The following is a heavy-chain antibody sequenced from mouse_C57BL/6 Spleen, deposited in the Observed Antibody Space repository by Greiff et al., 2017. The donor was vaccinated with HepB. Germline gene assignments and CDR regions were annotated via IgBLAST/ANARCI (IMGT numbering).Heavy chain of an antibody. CDR3: ARITTVVARAMDY. D-gene: IGHD1-1*01. V-gene: IGHV1-61*01. Sequence: QVQLQQPGAELVRPGSSVKLSCKASGYTFTSYWMDWVKQRPGPGLEWIGNIYPSDSETHYNQKFKDKATLTVDKSASTAYMQLSSLTSEDSAVYYCARITTVVARAMDYWGQGTSVTVSS. CDR2: IYPSDSET. J-gene: IGHJ4*01. CDR1: GYTFTSYW.